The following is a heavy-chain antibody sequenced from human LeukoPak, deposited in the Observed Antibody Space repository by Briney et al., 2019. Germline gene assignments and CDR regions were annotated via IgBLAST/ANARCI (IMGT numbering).Heavy chain of an antibody. J-gene: IGHJ4*02. CDR2: VQDSGST. V-gene: IGHV4-59*08. D-gene: IGHD6-19*01. CDR1: GGSFSGYY. CDR3: ARRSGWYGIDY. Sequence: PSETPSLTCAVSGGSFSGYYWSWIRQPPGKGLEWIGYVQDSGSTNYNPSLKSRVTILLDTSKNQFSLKLSSVTATDTAVYYCARRSGWYGIDYWGQGTLVTVSS.